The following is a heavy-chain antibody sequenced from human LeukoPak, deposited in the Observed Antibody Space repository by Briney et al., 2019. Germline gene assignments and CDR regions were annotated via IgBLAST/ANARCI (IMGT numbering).Heavy chain of an antibody. CDR3: ARHKDSSGYYYVYYYYGMDV. J-gene: IGHJ6*02. Sequence: SETLSLTCTVSGGSIISSNHYWGWTRQPPGKGLEWFGSISYSGGTAYNPSLRSRVTISVDTSKNQFSLKLSSVTAADTAVYYCARHKDSSGYYYVYYYYGMDVWGQGTTVTVSS. V-gene: IGHV4-39*01. CDR1: GGSIISSNHY. D-gene: IGHD3-22*01. CDR2: ISYSGGT.